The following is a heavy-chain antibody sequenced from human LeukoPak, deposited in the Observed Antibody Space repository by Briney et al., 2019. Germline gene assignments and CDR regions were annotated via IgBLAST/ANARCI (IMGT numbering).Heavy chain of an antibody. CDR3: ARRDDYGSGSYYHYYFDY. D-gene: IGHD3-10*01. J-gene: IGHJ4*02. V-gene: IGHV5-51*01. CDR1: GYTFTGYY. Sequence: KVSCKASGYTFTGYYMHWVRQMPGKGLEWMGIIYPGDSDTRYSPSFQGQVTISADKSISTAYLQWSSLKASDTAMYYCARRDDYGSGSYYHYYFDYWGQGTLVTVSS. CDR2: IYPGDSDT.